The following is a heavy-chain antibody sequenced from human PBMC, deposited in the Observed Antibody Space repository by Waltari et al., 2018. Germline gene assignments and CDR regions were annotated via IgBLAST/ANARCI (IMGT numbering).Heavy chain of an antibody. V-gene: IGHV1-2*02. CDR3: ARVPVRKPIDY. CDR1: GYTFTGYY. J-gene: IGHJ4*02. CDR2: IKPDSGGT. Sequence: QVQLVQSGAEVKKPGASVKVSCKASGYTFTGYYMHWVRQAPGQGLEWMGWIKPDSGGTNYAQRFQGRVTMTRDTSISPAYMERSRLRSDDTAVYYCARVPVRKPIDYWGQGTLVTVSS.